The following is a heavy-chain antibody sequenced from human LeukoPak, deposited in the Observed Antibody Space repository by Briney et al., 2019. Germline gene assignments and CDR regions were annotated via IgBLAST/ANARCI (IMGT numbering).Heavy chain of an antibody. CDR2: ISSSSSYI. CDR1: GFTFSSYS. Sequence: GGSLRLSCAASGFTFSSYSMNWVRQAPGKGLEWVSSISSSSSYIYYADSVKGRFTISRDNAKNSLYLQMNSLRAEDTAVYYCARVRSSSPKRDGGDDYWGQGTLVTVSS. J-gene: IGHJ4*02. CDR3: ARVRSSSPKRDGGDDY. D-gene: IGHD6-6*01. V-gene: IGHV3-21*01.